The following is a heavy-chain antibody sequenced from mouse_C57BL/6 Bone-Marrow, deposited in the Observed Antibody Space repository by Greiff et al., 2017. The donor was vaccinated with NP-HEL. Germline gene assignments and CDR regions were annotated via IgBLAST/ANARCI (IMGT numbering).Heavy chain of an antibody. V-gene: IGHV3-6*01. J-gene: IGHJ2*01. Sequence: EVQLQESGPGLVKPSQSLSLTCSVTGYSITSGYYWNWIRQFPGNKLEWMGYISYDGSNNYNPSLKNRISITRDTSKNQFFLKLNSVTTEDTATYYCARDGIPGYFDYWGQGTTLTVSS. CDR3: ARDGIPGYFDY. CDR1: GYSITSGYY. CDR2: ISYDGSN.